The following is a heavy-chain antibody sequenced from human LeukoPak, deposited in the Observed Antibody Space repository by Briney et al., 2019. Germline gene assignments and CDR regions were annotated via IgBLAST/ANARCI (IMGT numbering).Heavy chain of an antibody. CDR1: GGSFSGYY. Sequence: SETLSLTCAVYGGSFSGYYWSWIRQPPGKGLEWIGEINHRGSTNYNPSLKSRVTISVDTSKNQFSLKLSSVTAADTAVYYCARGSGLFDYWGQGTLVTVSS. D-gene: IGHD2-15*01. V-gene: IGHV4-34*01. CDR3: ARGSGLFDY. CDR2: INHRGST. J-gene: IGHJ4*02.